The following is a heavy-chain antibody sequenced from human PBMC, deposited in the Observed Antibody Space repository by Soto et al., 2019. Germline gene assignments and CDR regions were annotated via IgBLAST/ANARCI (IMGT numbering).Heavy chain of an antibody. J-gene: IGHJ4*02. V-gene: IGHV1-46*01. CDR3: ARVYCSSPSCFGGDY. D-gene: IGHD2-2*01. Sequence: ASVKVSCKASGYTFTSHYMHWVRQAPGQGLEWMGIINPSGGRTSYAQKFQGRITMTRDTTTNTVHMELTSLRSDDTAVCNCARVYCSSPSCFGGDYWGQGTLVTVSS. CDR2: INPSGGRT. CDR1: GYTFTSHY.